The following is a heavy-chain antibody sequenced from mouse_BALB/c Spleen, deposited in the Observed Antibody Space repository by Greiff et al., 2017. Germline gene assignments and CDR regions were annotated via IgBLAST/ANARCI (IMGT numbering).Heavy chain of an antibody. D-gene: IGHD1-1*01. CDR3: ALFITTVVADYYAMDY. CDR1: GFTFSSYG. CDR2: INSNGGST. V-gene: IGHV5-6-3*01. Sequence: DVKLVESGGGLVQPGGSLKLSCAASGFTFSSYGMSWVRQTPDKRLELVATINSNGGSTYYPDSVKGRFTISRDNAKNTLYLQMSSLRSEDTAMYYCALFITTVVADYYAMDYWGQGTSVTVSS. J-gene: IGHJ4*01.